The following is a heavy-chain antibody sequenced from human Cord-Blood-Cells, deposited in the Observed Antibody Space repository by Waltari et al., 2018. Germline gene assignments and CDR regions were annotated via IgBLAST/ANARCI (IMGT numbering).Heavy chain of an antibody. Sequence: QVQLQQWGAGLLKPSETLSLTCAVYGGSFSGYYWCWIRPPRGKGLEWIGEINHSGSTNYNPSLKSRVTISVDTSKNQFSLKLSSVTAADTAVYYCARGLLVYGGRYYYYGMDVWGQGTTVTVSS. CDR3: ARGLLVYGGRYYYYGMDV. CDR1: GGSFSGYY. CDR2: INHSGST. D-gene: IGHD4-17*01. V-gene: IGHV4-34*01. J-gene: IGHJ6*02.